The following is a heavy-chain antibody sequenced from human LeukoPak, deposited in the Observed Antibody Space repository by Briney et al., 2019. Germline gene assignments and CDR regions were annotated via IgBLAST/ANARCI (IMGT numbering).Heavy chain of an antibody. D-gene: IGHD3-10*01. J-gene: IGHJ5*02. V-gene: IGHV3-21*01. CDR1: GFTFRIYS. CDR2: IGPSSGDI. CDR3: ARDRGARGRGLA. Sequence: GGSLRLSRAASGFTFRIYSMNWVRRAPGTGLEWVSSIGPSSGDIYYADSVKGRFTISRDNDKNSLYLQMNSLRAEDTAVYYCARDRGARGRGLAWGQGTQVTVSS.